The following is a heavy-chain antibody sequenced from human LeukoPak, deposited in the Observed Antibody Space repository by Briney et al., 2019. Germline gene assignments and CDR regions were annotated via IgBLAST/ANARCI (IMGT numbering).Heavy chain of an antibody. CDR1: GGPISSYY. J-gene: IGHJ6*02. V-gene: IGHV4-4*07. CDR2: IYTRGST. Sequence: SETLSLTCPVSGGPISSYYWSWIRQPAGRGLEWIGRIYTRGSTNYNPSLKSRVTMAVDTSRNQFCLELSSVTAADTAVYYCARGVNDFWSGYYYYGMDVWGQGTTVTVSS. CDR3: ARGVNDFWSGYYYYGMDV. D-gene: IGHD3-3*01.